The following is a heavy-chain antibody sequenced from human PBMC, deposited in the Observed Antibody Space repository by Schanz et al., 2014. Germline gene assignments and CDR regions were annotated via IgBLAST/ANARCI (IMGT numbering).Heavy chain of an antibody. CDR2: IWSDGSTK. CDR1: GFAFSVYG. Sequence: QVQMVESGGGVVQPGRSLRLSCAASGFAFSVYGMHWVRQAPGKGREWVAVIWSDGSTKYYADSVKGRFTISRDNSKNTLYLQMNSLRADDTAVYFCARAHGNNWYGKGLDYWGQGTQVTVSS. J-gene: IGHJ4*02. V-gene: IGHV3-33*01. CDR3: ARAHGNNWYGKGLDY. D-gene: IGHD1-1*01.